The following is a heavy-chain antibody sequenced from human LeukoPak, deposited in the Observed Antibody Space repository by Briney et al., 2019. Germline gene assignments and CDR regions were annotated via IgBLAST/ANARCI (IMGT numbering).Heavy chain of an antibody. Sequence: PWETLSLTCTVSGVSISSYYWSWIRQPPGKGLEWIGYIYYSGSTNYNPSPKSRVTISVDTFKNQFSLKLSSVTAADTAVYYCATYSYGYGLDAFDIWGQGTMVTVSS. D-gene: IGHD5-18*01. CDR3: ATYSYGYGLDAFDI. J-gene: IGHJ3*02. V-gene: IGHV4-59*01. CDR1: GVSISSYY. CDR2: IYYSGST.